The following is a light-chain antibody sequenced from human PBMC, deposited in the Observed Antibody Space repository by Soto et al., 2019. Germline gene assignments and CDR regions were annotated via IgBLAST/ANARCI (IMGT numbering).Light chain of an antibody. Sequence: DIVMTQSPDSLALSLGERATIKCKSSQSVLSTSNDRNYLAWYQQKPRQPPKLLIYWASTRQVGVPDRFSGGGSGTDFTLTIRSLQAQDVAVYYCQQYYRNPLSFGGGTKVDIK. CDR1: QSVLSTSNDRNY. CDR3: QQYYRNPLS. V-gene: IGKV4-1*01. J-gene: IGKJ4*01. CDR2: WAS.